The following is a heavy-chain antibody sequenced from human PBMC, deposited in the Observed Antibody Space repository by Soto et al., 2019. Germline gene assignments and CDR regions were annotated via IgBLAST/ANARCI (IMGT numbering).Heavy chain of an antibody. V-gene: IGHV3-23*01. J-gene: IGHJ5*02. D-gene: IGHD2-2*03. CDR2: IDGSGRNT. CDR3: ARDGYCSSTSCYSWFDP. CDR1: GFTFSSYA. Sequence: GGSLRLSCAASGFTFSSYAMRWVRQAPGKGLEWVSGIDGSGRNTYYADSVKGRFTISRDNSKNTLYLQMNSLRAEDTAVYYCARDGYCSSTSCYSWFDPWGQGTLVTVSS.